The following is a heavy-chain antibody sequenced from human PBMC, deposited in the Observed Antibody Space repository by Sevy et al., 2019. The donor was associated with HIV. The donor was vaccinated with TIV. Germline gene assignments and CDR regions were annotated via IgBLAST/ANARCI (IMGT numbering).Heavy chain of an antibody. D-gene: IGHD3-3*01. J-gene: IGHJ4*02. V-gene: IGHV3-7*01. Sequence: GGSLRLSCAGSGFIFSDYWLSWVRQSPGKGLEWVATIRQDGSEKYYVDSVKGRFAISRVNGRNSVSLEMTGLRVEDTALYYGSREAGGFNWRPYYFDSWGQGTLVTVSS. CDR2: IRQDGSEK. CDR3: SREAGGFNWRPYYFDS. CDR1: GFIFSDYW.